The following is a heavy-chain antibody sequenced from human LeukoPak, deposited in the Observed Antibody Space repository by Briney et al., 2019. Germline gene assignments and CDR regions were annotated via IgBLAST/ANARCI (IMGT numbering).Heavy chain of an antibody. D-gene: IGHD4-11*01. CDR1: GYTLTELS. J-gene: IGHJ6*03. CDR3: ATKTDTVTHYYYYYMDV. CDR2: FDPEDGET. V-gene: IGHV1-24*01. Sequence: GASVKVSCKVSGYTLTELSMHWVRQAPGKGLEWMGGFDPEDGETIYAQKFQGRVTMTEDTSTDTAYMELSSLRSEDTAVYYCATKTDTVTHYYYYYMDVWGKGTTVTVSS.